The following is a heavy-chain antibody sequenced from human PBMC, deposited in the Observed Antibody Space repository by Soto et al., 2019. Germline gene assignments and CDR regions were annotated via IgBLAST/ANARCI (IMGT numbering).Heavy chain of an antibody. D-gene: IGHD4-4*01. CDR3: AKAPYGVTFPFDY. CDR1: GFTFSSYA. J-gene: IGHJ4*02. V-gene: IGHV3-23*01. CDR2: ISGGGGGT. Sequence: PGGSLRLSCAASGFTFSSYAMSWVRQAPGRGLEWVSAISGGGGGTYYADSVKGRFTISRDNSKNTLYLQMNSLRAEDTAVYYCAKAPYGVTFPFDYWGQGTLVTVSS.